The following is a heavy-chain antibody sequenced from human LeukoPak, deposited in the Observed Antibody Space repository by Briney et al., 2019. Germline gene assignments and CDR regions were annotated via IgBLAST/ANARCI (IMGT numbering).Heavy chain of an antibody. CDR1: GFTFSSYA. CDR2: ISYDGSNK. CDR3: AKDLESYYHDSSGYRAGFDY. D-gene: IGHD3-22*01. J-gene: IGHJ4*02. V-gene: IGHV3-30*04. Sequence: PGRSLRLSCAASGFTFSSYAMHWVRQAPGKGLEWVAVISYDGSNKYYADSVKGRFTISRDNSKNTLYLQMNSLRAEDTAVFHCAKDLESYYHDSSGYRAGFDYWGQGTLVTVSS.